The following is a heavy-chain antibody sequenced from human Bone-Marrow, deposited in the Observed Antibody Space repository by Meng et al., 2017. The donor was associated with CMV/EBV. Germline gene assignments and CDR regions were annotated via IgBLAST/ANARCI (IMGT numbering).Heavy chain of an antibody. CDR3: AKGGSIAVSGPFDY. J-gene: IGHJ4*02. D-gene: IGHD6-19*01. CDR1: GFTFGSYA. CDR2: IDGSGERT. V-gene: IGHV3-23*01. Sequence: ASGFTFGSYAMSWVRQAPEKGLEWVSTIDGSGERTYYADSVKGRLTISRDNSKNTLYLHMNSLTVDDTAQYYCAKGGSIAVSGPFDYWGRGTLVTVSS.